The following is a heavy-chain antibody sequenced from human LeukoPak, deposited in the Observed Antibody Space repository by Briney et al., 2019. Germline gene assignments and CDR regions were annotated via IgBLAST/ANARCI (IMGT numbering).Heavy chain of an antibody. J-gene: IGHJ6*04. CDR3: AELGITMIGGV. Sequence: GGTLRLSCAASGFTFSSFGMSWVRQAPGKGLEWVSAISSTGGTAYYADSVKGRFTISRDNAKNSLYLQMNSLRAEDTAVYYCAELGITMIGGVWGKGTTVTISS. D-gene: IGHD3-10*02. CDR1: GFTFSSFG. V-gene: IGHV3-23*01. CDR2: ISSTGGTA.